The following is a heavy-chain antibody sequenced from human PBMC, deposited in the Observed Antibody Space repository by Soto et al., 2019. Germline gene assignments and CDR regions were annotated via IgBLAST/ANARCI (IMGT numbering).Heavy chain of an antibody. D-gene: IGHD6-13*01. Sequence: PSETLSLTCSVSVGSISNYSWSWIRQSPGKGLEWIGYIFYNGNTNYNPSLKSRVTISVDTSKNQFSLKLSSVTAADTAVYYCASSNIAAAGFYYYGMAVWGRGTTVTVSS. CDR1: VGSISNYS. J-gene: IGHJ6*02. CDR2: IFYNGNT. CDR3: ASSNIAAAGFYYYGMAV. V-gene: IGHV4-59*01.